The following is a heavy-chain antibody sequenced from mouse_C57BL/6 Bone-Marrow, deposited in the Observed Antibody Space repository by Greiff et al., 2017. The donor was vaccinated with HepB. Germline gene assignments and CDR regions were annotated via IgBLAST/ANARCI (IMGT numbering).Heavy chain of an antibody. Sequence: QVHVKQSGPGLVQPSQRLSITCTVSGFSLTSYGVHWVRQSPGKGLEWLGVIWRGGSTDYNAAFMSRLSITKDNSKSQVFFKMNSLQADDTAIYYCAKNYGSSYEVDYWGQGTTLTVSS. D-gene: IGHD1-1*01. J-gene: IGHJ2*01. V-gene: IGHV2-5*01. CDR1: GFSLTSYG. CDR3: AKNYGSSYEVDY. CDR2: IWRGGST.